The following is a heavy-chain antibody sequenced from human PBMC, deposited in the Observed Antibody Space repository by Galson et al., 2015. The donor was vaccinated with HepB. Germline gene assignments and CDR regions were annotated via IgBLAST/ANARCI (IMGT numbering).Heavy chain of an antibody. CDR3: ARDLALSLYDFWTLEMNAFDI. V-gene: IGHV3-21*01. J-gene: IGHJ3*02. D-gene: IGHD3-3*01. CDR1: GFTFSSYS. Sequence: SLRLSCAASGFTFSSYSMNWVRQAPGKGLEWVSSISSSSSYIYYADSVKGRFTISRDNAKNSLYLQMNSLRAEDTAVYYCARDLALSLYDFWTLEMNAFDIWGQGTMVTVSS. CDR2: ISSSSSYI.